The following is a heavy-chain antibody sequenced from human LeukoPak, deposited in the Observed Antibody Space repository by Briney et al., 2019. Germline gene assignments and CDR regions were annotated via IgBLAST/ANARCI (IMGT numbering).Heavy chain of an antibody. J-gene: IGHJ6*02. Sequence: WGSLRLSCAASGFTFSSYAMSWVRQAPGKGLEWLSAISGSGGSTYYADSVKGRFTISRDNSKNTLYLQMNSLRAEDTAVYYCAKGGGLWFGESPYGMDVWGQGTTVTVSS. V-gene: IGHV3-23*01. CDR1: GFTFSSYA. CDR2: ISGSGGST. CDR3: AKGGGLWFGESPYGMDV. D-gene: IGHD3-10*01.